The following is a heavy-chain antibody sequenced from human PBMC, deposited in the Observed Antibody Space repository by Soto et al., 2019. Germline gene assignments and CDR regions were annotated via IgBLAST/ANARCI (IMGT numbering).Heavy chain of an antibody. D-gene: IGHD4-17*01. CDR2: ILDDGSDQ. J-gene: IGHJ4*02. V-gene: IGHV3-33*01. CDR1: GFTFSRYG. Sequence: QVQLVESGGGVVQPGRSLRLSCAASGFTFSRYGMHWVRQAPGKGLEWVAVILDDGSDQNYVDSVKGRFTISRDNSKNSLYLQMSSLRAEDTAGYYCARDDDYGDIGFDYWGQGTLVTVSS. CDR3: ARDDDYGDIGFDY.